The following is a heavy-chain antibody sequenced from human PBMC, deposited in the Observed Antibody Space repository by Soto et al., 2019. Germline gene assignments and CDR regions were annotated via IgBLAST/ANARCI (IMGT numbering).Heavy chain of an antibody. D-gene: IGHD5-18*01. Sequence: SETLSLTCTVSGGSVSSGSYYWSWIRQPPGKGLEWIGYIYYSGSTNYNPSLKSRVTISVDTSKNQFSLKLSSVTAADTAVYYCVRGGGYSYGYGFDYWGQGTLVTVSS. CDR3: VRGGGYSYGYGFDY. CDR2: IYYSGST. CDR1: GGSVSSGSYY. J-gene: IGHJ4*02. V-gene: IGHV4-61*01.